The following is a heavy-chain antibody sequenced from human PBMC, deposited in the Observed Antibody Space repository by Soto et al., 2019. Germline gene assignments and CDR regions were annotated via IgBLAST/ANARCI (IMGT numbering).Heavy chain of an antibody. CDR3: ARDRNYYDSSGYFSYYGMDV. CDR1: GGSISSGGYY. D-gene: IGHD3-22*01. CDR2: IYYSGST. J-gene: IGHJ6*02. V-gene: IGHV4-31*03. Sequence: SETLSLTCTVSGGSISSGGYYWSWIRQHPGKGLEWIGYIYYSGSTYYNPSLKSRVTISVDTSKNQFSLKLSSVTAADTAVYYCARDRNYYDSSGYFSYYGMDVWSQGTTVTVS.